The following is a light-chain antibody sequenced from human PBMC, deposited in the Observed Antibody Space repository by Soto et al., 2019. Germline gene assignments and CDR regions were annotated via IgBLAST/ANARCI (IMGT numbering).Light chain of an antibody. CDR2: GGN. CDR1: SSNIGSNT. J-gene: IGLJ2*01. V-gene: IGLV1-44*01. Sequence: QSVLTQPPSASGTPGQRVSISCFGSSSNIGSNTVSWYQQFPGTAPGAAPKLLMYGGNQRPSGVPDRFSGSASGTSASLAISGVQSEDEADYYCAVWDDSLNALGIGGGTKVTVL. CDR3: AVWDDSLNALG.